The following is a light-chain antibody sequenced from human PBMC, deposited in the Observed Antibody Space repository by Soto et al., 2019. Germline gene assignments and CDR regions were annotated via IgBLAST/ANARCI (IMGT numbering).Light chain of an antibody. Sequence: QSVLTQPPSVSGAPGQRVTISCTGSSSNIGAGYDVHWYQQLPGTAPKRLIYGNSNRPSGVPDRFSGSKSGTSASLAITGLQAEYEADYYCQSYDSSLSVVFGGGTTLTVL. J-gene: IGLJ2*01. CDR3: QSYDSSLSVV. CDR1: SSNIGAGYD. CDR2: GNS. V-gene: IGLV1-40*01.